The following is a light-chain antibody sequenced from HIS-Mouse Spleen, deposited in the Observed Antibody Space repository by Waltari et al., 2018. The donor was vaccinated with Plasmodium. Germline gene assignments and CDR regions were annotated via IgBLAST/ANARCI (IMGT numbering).Light chain of an antibody. Sequence: EIALTQSPGTLSLSPGERATLSCRASQNVSSSYLAWYQQKPGQAPRLLIYGASSRATGIPDRFSGSGSGTDFTLTISRLEPEDFAVYYCQQYGSSPYTFGQGTKLEIK. CDR1: QNVSSSY. J-gene: IGKJ2*01. CDR3: QQYGSSPYT. CDR2: GAS. V-gene: IGKV3-20*01.